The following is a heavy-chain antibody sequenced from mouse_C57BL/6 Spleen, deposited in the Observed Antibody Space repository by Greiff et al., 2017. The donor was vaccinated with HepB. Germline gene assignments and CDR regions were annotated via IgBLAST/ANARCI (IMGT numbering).Heavy chain of an antibody. J-gene: IGHJ3*01. CDR3: ARGGLLPAWFAY. CDR2: ISSGSSTI. D-gene: IGHD2-3*01. V-gene: IGHV5-17*01. Sequence: EVMLVESGGGLVMSGGSLKVSCAASRFTFSDYGMHSVRQATKKGLEWVAYISSGSSTIYYADTVKGRFTIARDNAKNTLFLQMTSLRSEDTAMCYCARGGLLPAWFAYCCEVALVTVS. CDR1: RFTFSDYG.